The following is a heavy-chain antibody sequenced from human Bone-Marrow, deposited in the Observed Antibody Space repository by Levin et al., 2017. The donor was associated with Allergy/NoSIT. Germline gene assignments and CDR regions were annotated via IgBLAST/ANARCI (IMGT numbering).Heavy chain of an antibody. Sequence: TPGGSLRLSCAASGLSFSNYDMNWVRQAPGKGLEWVSSISSGSSHIDYADSVKGRFTISRDNAKNSLYLQMNSLRVEDTAVYFCASWAMFYYDGSDFDYFYYGMDVWGQGTTVTVSS. D-gene: IGHD3-16*01. CDR2: ISSGSSHI. V-gene: IGHV3-21*06. CDR1: GLSFSNYD. CDR3: ASWAMFYYDGSDFDYFYYGMDV. J-gene: IGHJ6*02.